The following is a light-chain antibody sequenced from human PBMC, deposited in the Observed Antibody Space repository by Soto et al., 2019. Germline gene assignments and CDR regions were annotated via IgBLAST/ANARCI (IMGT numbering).Light chain of an antibody. Sequence: EIVMTQSPATLSVSPGERATLSCRASQNVNDKLAWYQQRPGLAPRLLIYDASTRATGTPPRFSGSGSGTDFTLTISSLQSEDVAVYYCQKYYHWPPYTFGQGTKLEIK. V-gene: IGKV3-15*01. J-gene: IGKJ2*01. CDR1: QNVNDK. CDR2: DAS. CDR3: QKYYHWPPYT.